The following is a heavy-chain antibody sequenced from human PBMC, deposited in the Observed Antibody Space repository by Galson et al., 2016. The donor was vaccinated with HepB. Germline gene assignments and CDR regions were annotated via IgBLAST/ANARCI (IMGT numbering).Heavy chain of an antibody. Sequence: SLRLSCAASGFILSDYYMDWVRQAPGKGLEWVGRPRNRARTHTTDYDASVKGRFTISRDNSRSSVYLQMNGLKADDTAVYYCTRTGLAADFDYWGRGILVTVSS. CDR2: PRNRARTHTT. J-gene: IGHJ4*02. V-gene: IGHV3-72*01. CDR3: TRTGLAADFDY. D-gene: IGHD6-25*01. CDR1: GFILSDYY.